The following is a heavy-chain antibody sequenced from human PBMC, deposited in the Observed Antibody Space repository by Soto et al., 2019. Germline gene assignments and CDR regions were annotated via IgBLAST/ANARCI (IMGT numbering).Heavy chain of an antibody. Sequence: QVQLQESGPGLVKPSQTLSLTCTVSGGSISSGDYYWSWIRQPPGKGLEWIGYIYYSGSTYYNPSLKGRVTISVDTSKNQFSLKLSSVTAADTAVYYCARDVAAAGNQVDYWGQGTLVTVSS. CDR2: IYYSGST. V-gene: IGHV4-30-4*01. CDR1: GGSISSGDYY. J-gene: IGHJ4*02. D-gene: IGHD6-13*01. CDR3: ARDVAAAGNQVDY.